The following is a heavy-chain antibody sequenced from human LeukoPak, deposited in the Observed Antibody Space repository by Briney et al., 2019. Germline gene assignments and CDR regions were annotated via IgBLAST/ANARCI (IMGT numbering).Heavy chain of an antibody. Sequence: PGGSLRLSCAASGFTFSSYSMNWVRQAPGKGLEWVSYISTGSSTIYYADSVKGRFTFSRDNAKNSLYLQMNSLRAEDTAVYYCARDYVFGGSGSYYWGQGTLVTVSS. CDR2: ISTGSSTI. CDR3: ARDYVFGGSGSYY. V-gene: IGHV3-48*01. J-gene: IGHJ4*02. D-gene: IGHD1-26*01. CDR1: GFTFSSYS.